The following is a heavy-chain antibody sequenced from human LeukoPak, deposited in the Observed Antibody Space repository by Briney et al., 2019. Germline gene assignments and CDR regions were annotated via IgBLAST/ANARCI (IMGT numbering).Heavy chain of an antibody. CDR3: ARDLYGDYGVFDY. Sequence: SETLSLTCTVSGGSISDYYWSWIRQPAGKGLEWIGRVHTSGSTNYNPSLKSRVTMSVDMSKNQFSLRLSTVTAADTAVYYCARDLYGDYGVFDYWGQGTLVTVSS. CDR2: VHTSGST. V-gene: IGHV4-4*07. CDR1: GGSISDYY. J-gene: IGHJ4*02. D-gene: IGHD4-17*01.